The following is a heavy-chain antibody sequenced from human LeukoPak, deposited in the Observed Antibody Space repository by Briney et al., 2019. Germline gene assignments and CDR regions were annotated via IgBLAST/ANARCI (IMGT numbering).Heavy chain of an antibody. V-gene: IGHV4-4*02. D-gene: IGHD6-13*01. CDR1: GGSISSSNW. CDR2: IYHSGST. CDR3: ARTDIAAAGPRTPEH. Sequence: SETLSLTCAVSGGSISSSNWWSWVRQPPGKGLEWIREIYHSGSTNYNPSLKSRVTISVDKSKNQFSLKLSSVTAADTAVYYCARTDIAAAGPRTPEHWGQGTLVTVSS. J-gene: IGHJ1*01.